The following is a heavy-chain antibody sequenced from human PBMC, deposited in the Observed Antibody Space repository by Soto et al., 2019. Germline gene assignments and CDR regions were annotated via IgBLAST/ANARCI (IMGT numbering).Heavy chain of an antibody. V-gene: IGHV4-39*01. J-gene: IGHJ5*02. CDR2: IFYSGST. CDR1: GGSISTSRSY. Sequence: QLQLLESGPGLVKASETLSLTCNVSGGSISTSRSYWAWIRQPPGKGLEWLANIFYSGSTYYNPFLESRVTVSVDTSKNEFSLKLRSVTAADTAVYYCARQPTTGDTDLWFDPWGQGTLVTVSS. CDR3: ARQPTTGDTDLWFDP. D-gene: IGHD2-21*01.